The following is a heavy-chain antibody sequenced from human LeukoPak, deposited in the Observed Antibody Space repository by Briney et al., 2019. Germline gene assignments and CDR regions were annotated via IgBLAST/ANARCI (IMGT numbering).Heavy chain of an antibody. Sequence: QPGGSLRLSCAASGFTFSSYAMSWVRQAPGKGLEWVSAISGSGGSTYYADSVKGRSTISRDNSKNTLYLQMNSLRAEDTAVYYCAKDIVVVPAAMEEYNWFDPWGQGTLVTVSS. CDR2: ISGSGGST. CDR3: AKDIVVVPAAMEEYNWFDP. V-gene: IGHV3-23*01. CDR1: GFTFSSYA. J-gene: IGHJ5*02. D-gene: IGHD2-2*01.